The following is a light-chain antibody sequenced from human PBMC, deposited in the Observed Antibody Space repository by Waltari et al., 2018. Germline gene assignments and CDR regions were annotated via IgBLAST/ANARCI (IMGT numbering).Light chain of an antibody. J-gene: IGLJ2*01. V-gene: IGLV2-14*01. CDR3: RSYTSSSTLGVV. Sequence: QSALTQPASVSGSPGQSITISCTGTSSDVGGYNYVSWYQQHPGKAPKLMIYDVSNRPSGVSNRFSGSQSGNTASLTVSGLQAEDEADYYGRSYTSSSTLGVVFGGGTKLTVL. CDR1: SSDVGGYNY. CDR2: DVS.